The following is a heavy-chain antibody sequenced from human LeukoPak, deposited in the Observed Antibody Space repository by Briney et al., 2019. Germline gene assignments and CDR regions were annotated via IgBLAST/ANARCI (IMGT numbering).Heavy chain of an antibody. CDR3: ASRGLGDGYNGAFDI. D-gene: IGHD5-24*01. V-gene: IGHV3-7*01. Sequence: PGRSLRLSCAVSGFTFRTYWMSWVRQAPGKGLGWVANIKQEGSEEYYVGSVKGRLTIYRDNDKNSLNLQMNSLRAEETAEYYCASRGLGDGYNGAFDIWGQGTMVTVSS. CDR1: GFTFRTYW. CDR2: IKQEGSEE. J-gene: IGHJ3*02.